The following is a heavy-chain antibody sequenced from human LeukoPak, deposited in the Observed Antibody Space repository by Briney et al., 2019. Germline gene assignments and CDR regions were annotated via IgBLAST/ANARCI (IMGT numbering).Heavy chain of an antibody. CDR3: ARAGYCTNGVCYSSNYYMDV. V-gene: IGHV3-74*01. CDR2: INGDGSST. Sequence: GGSLRLSCAASGFTFSSYWMYWVRQAPAKGLVWVSRINGDGSSTSYADSVKGRFTISRDNAKNTLYLQMNSLRAEDTAVYYCARAGYCTNGVCYSSNYYMDVWGKGTTVTVS. J-gene: IGHJ6*03. D-gene: IGHD2-8*01. CDR1: GFTFSSYW.